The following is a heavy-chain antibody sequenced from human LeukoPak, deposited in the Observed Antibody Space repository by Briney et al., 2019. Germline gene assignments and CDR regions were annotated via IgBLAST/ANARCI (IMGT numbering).Heavy chain of an antibody. V-gene: IGHV3-23*01. Sequence: GGSLRLSCAAPGFTFSSYAMSWVRQAPGKGLEWVSAISGSGGSTYYADSVKGRFTISRDNSKNTLYLQMNSLRAEDTAVYYCAKCRPDYYYYGMDVWGQGTTVTVSS. CDR1: GFTFSSYA. CDR2: ISGSGGST. D-gene: IGHD5/OR15-5a*01. CDR3: AKCRPDYYYYGMDV. J-gene: IGHJ6*02.